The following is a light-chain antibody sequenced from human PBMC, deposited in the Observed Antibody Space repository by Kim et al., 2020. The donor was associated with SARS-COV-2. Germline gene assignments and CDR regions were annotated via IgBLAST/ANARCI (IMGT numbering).Light chain of an antibody. CDR2: GAS. J-gene: IGKJ5*01. Sequence: EIVMTQSPATLSVSPGERATLSCRASENLGTNLAWYQQKPGQSPRLLIYGASTRGTSIPARFSGSGSGTEFTLTIDSLQSEDFAVYYYQQYNNWPPITFGQGTRLEIK. CDR3: QQYNNWPPIT. CDR1: ENLGTN. V-gene: IGKV3-15*01.